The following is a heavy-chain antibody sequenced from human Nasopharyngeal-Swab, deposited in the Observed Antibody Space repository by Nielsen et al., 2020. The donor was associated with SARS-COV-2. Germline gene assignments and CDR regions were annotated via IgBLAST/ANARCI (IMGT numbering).Heavy chain of an antibody. J-gene: IGHJ4*02. CDR1: GFTFSSFG. Sequence: GGSRRLSCAASGFTFSSFGMHWVRQPPGKGLEGVAFIAHDASNEYYGDSVKGRFSISRDSSKNTLYLQMDSLRGEDTAVYYCARDAPAHYGAFYWGRGTLVTVSS. D-gene: IGHD4-17*01. CDR3: ARDAPAHYGAFY. V-gene: IGHV3-30*03. CDR2: IAHDASNE.